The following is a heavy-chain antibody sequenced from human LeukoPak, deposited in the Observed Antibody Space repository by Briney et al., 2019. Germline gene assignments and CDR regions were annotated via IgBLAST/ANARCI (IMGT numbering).Heavy chain of an antibody. V-gene: IGHV3-30-3*01. CDR2: ISYDGSNK. J-gene: IGHJ6*03. CDR3: ARSGGYRAMDV. D-gene: IGHD1-1*01. CDR1: GFTFSSYA. Sequence: GGSLRLSCAASGFTFSSYAMSWVRQAPGKGLEWVAVISYDGSNKYYADSVKGRFTISRDNAKNSLYLQMNSLRAEDTAVYYCARSGGYRAMDVWGKGTTVTVSS.